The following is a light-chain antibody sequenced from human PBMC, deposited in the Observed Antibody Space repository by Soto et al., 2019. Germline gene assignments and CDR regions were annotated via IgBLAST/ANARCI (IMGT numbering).Light chain of an antibody. J-gene: IGKJ1*01. Sequence: SQSPSTLSASIGDRVTITCRASQSISSWLAWYQQKPGKAPKLLIQQASSLESGVPSRFSGSGSGTEFTLTISSLQPDDFATYYCQQYNTFSLTFAQGTKVAIK. CDR1: QSISSW. CDR2: QAS. CDR3: QQYNTFSLT. V-gene: IGKV1-5*03.